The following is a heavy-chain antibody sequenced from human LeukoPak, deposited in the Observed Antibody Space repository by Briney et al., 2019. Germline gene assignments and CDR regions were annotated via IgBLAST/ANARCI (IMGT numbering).Heavy chain of an antibody. CDR2: INSHGGST. J-gene: IGHJ6*02. Sequence: GGFLRLSCSASGFSFSTHAMHWVRQAPGKGLEYVSTINSHGGSTYYADSVRGRFTISRDDSKNTLSLQMSSLRPEDTALYYCVRSSGSLNYNYYGMDVWGQGTTITVSS. V-gene: IGHV3-64D*06. CDR3: VRSSGSLNYNYYGMDV. CDR1: GFSFSTHA. D-gene: IGHD6-19*01.